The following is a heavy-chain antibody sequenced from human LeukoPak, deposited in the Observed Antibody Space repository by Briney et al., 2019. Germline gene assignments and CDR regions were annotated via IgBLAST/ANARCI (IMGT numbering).Heavy chain of an antibody. Sequence: KPSETLSLTCTVSGYSISSGYYWGWIRPPPGKGLEWIGSIYHSGSTYYNPSLKSRVTISVDTSKNQFSLKLSSVTAADTAVYYCARVGIVGASKGAFDIWGQGTMVTVSS. D-gene: IGHD1-26*01. CDR1: GYSISSGYY. CDR3: ARVGIVGASKGAFDI. J-gene: IGHJ3*02. V-gene: IGHV4-38-2*02. CDR2: IYHSGST.